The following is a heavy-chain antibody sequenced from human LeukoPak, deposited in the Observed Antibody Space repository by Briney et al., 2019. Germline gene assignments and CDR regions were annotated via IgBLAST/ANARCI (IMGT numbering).Heavy chain of an antibody. V-gene: IGHV4-61*01. CDR3: ARSPGGYYGMDV. J-gene: IGHJ6*02. D-gene: IGHD3-10*01. CDR1: GYSISSGHY. CDR2: IYYSGST. Sequence: SETLSLTCTVSGYSISSGHYWTWIRQPPGKGLEWIGYIYYSGSTNYNPSLKSRVTISVDTSRNQFSLKLSSVTAADTAVYYCARSPGGYYGMDVWGQGTTVTVSS.